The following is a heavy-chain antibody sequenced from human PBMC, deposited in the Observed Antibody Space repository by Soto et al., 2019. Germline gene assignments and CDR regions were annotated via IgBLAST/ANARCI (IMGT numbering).Heavy chain of an antibody. CDR2: INAGNGNT. V-gene: IGHV1-3*01. CDR1: GYTFTSYA. CDR3: ARDQSTLRFLEWLSMGV. D-gene: IGHD3-3*01. J-gene: IGHJ6*02. Sequence: GASVKVSCKASGYTFTSYAMHWVRQAPGQRLEWMGWINAGNGNTKYSQKFQGRVTITRDTSASTAYMELSSLRSEDTAVYYCARDQSTLRFLEWLSMGVWGQGTTVTVSS.